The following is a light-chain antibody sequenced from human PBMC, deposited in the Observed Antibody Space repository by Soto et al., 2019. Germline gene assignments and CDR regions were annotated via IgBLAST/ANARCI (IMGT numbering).Light chain of an antibody. J-gene: IGKJ1*01. V-gene: IGKV3-20*01. CDR3: QHYAGSPWT. Sequence: EIVLTQSPGTLSLSPGERATLSCRASQSVSKYLAWYQQKPGQAPRVLIFGASSRTTGIPDRFSGGGSGTDFTLTISRLEPEDFAVYYCQHYAGSPWTFGQGTKVEIK. CDR2: GAS. CDR1: QSVSKY.